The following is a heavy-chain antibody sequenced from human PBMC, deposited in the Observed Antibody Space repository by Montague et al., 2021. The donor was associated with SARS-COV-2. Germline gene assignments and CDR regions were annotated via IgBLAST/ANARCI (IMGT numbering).Heavy chain of an antibody. D-gene: IGHD1-1*01. CDR1: GFTFDDYA. Sequence: SLRLSCAASGFTFDDYAMHWVRQVPGKGLEWVSGISWNIGRIGYVDSXXGRFTISRDNAKNSLYLQMNSLRAEDTALYFCAKGTTTGYFYGMDVWGQGTTVTVSS. CDR2: ISWNIGRI. V-gene: IGHV3-9*01. CDR3: AKGTTTGYFYGMDV. J-gene: IGHJ6*02.